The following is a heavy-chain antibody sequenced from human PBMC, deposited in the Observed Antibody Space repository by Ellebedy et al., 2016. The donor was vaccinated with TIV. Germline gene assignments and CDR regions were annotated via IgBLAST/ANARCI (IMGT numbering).Heavy chain of an antibody. D-gene: IGHD5-18*01. CDR2: ISGSGEYT. V-gene: IGHV3-23*01. CDR1: GFTFSNYA. CDR3: ARDWVDTAMVTHYYYGMDV. J-gene: IGHJ6*02. Sequence: GESLKISCAASGFTFSNYAMSWVRRSPGQGLDCVSLISGSGEYTYYADSVKGRLTISRDNSMDTLYLQMNSLGVGDTAVYYCARDWVDTAMVTHYYYGMDVWGQGTTVTVSS.